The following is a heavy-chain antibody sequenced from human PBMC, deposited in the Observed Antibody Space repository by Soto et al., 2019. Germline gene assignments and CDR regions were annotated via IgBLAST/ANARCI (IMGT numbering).Heavy chain of an antibody. CDR2: IKQDGSEK. D-gene: IGHD2-2*01. CDR3: ARDPCSSTSCYLVAFDI. CDR1: GFTFSSYW. J-gene: IGHJ3*02. V-gene: IGHV3-7*01. Sequence: PGGSLRLSCAASGFTFSSYWMSWVRQAPGKGLEWVANIKQDGSEKYYVDSVKGRFTISRDNAKNSLYLQMNSLRAEDTAVYYCARDPCSSTSCYLVAFDIWGQGTMVTVSS.